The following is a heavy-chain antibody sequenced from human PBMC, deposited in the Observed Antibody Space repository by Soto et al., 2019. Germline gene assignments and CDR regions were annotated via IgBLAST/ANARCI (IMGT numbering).Heavy chain of an antibody. J-gene: IGHJ6*03. Sequence: EVQLLESGGGLVQPGGSLRLSCAASGFTFSSYAMSWVRQAPGKGLEWVSAISGSGGRKYYADSVKGRFTISRDNSKNTLYLQMNSLRAEDTAVYYCAKKSGESPYYYYMDVWGKGTTVTVSS. V-gene: IGHV3-23*01. CDR2: ISGSGGRK. CDR3: AKKSGESPYYYYMDV. CDR1: GFTFSSYA. D-gene: IGHD2-15*01.